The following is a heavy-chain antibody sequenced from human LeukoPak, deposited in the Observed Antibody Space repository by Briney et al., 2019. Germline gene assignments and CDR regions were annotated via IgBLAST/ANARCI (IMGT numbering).Heavy chain of an antibody. Sequence: DSVKVSCKASGYVFTKYGITWVRQAPGQGLEWMTWISTYNGNTNYAQKFRGRVTMTTDTSTSTASMKLRSLRSDDTAVYYCARTSYVGDEYYYYMDVWGKGTTVTVSS. J-gene: IGHJ6*03. V-gene: IGHV1-18*01. CDR3: ARTSYVGDEYYYYMDV. CDR1: GYVFTKYG. D-gene: IGHD3-10*02. CDR2: ISTYNGNT.